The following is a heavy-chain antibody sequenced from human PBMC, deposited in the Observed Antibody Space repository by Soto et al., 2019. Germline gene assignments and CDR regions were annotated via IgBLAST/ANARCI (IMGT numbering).Heavy chain of an antibody. V-gene: IGHV1-3*01. Sequence: GASVKVSCKASGYTFTSYAMHWVRQAPGQRLEWMGWINAGNGNTKYSQKFQGRVTITRDTSARTAYMELSSLRSEDTAVYYCARRSGLGYCSGGSCYSPYYYYGMDVWGQGTTVTVSS. CDR2: INAGNGNT. CDR3: ARRSGLGYCSGGSCYSPYYYYGMDV. CDR1: GYTFTSYA. D-gene: IGHD2-15*01. J-gene: IGHJ6*02.